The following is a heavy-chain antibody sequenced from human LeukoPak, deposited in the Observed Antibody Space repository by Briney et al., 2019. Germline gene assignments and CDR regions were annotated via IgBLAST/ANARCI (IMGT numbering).Heavy chain of an antibody. V-gene: IGHV3-23*01. Sequence: GGSLRLSCAASGFTFSNYGMNCVRQAPGKGLEWVSATSASGSSPNYSDSVKGRFTISRDNSKNTLYLQMNSLRAQDTALYYCAKKNGGTAYDYIHYWGQGTLVTVSS. D-gene: IGHD5-12*01. CDR3: AKKNGGTAYDYIHY. CDR1: GFTFSNYG. CDR2: TSASGSSP. J-gene: IGHJ4*02.